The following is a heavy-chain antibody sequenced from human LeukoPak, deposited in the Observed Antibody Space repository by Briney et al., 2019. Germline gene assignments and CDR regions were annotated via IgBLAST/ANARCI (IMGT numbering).Heavy chain of an antibody. J-gene: IGHJ4*02. V-gene: IGHV3-30-3*01. D-gene: IGHD3-10*01. CDR1: GLTFSGYA. Sequence: PGRSLRLSCSASGLTFSGYAMHWVRQAPGKGLEWVAVISFDGSNKYYADSVKGRFTISRDNSKDTLYLQMNSLRAEDTAVYYCSTYGSGTYQRFDCWGQGTLVTVSS. CDR3: STYGSGTYQRFDC. CDR2: ISFDGSNK.